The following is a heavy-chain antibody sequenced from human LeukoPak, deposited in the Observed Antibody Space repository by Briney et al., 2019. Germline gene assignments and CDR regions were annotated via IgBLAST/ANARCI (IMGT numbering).Heavy chain of an antibody. CDR2: IKPNSCGT. D-gene: IGHD3-22*01. CDR3: ARDGSRHYYDSSGYPGGY. J-gene: IGHJ4*02. CDR1: GYRVTDYY. V-gene: IGHV1-2*02. Sequence: VSSVKVSCKASGYRVTDYYIHWVGQAPGQGLEWMGWIKPNSCGTHYAQKFQGAVTMTRDTSISTAYMELSRLTSDDTAVYYCARDGSRHYYDSSGYPGGYWGQGTLVTVSS.